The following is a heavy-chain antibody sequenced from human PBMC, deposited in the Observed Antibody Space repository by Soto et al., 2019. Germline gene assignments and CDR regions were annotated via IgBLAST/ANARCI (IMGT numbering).Heavy chain of an antibody. J-gene: IGHJ6*02. Sequence: TSETLSLTCTVSGGSISSGGYYWSWIRQHPGKGLEWIGYIYYSGSTYYNPSLKSRVTISVDTSKNQFSLKLSSVTAADTAVYYCARVCVGHCHNCIDVWGQGTTVTVS. CDR2: IYYSGST. CDR1: GGSISSGGYY. D-gene: IGHD2-21*02. CDR3: ARVCVGHCHNCIDV. V-gene: IGHV4-31*03.